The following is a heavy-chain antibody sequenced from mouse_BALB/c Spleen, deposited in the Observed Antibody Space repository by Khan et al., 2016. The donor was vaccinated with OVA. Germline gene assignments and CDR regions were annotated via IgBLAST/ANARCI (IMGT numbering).Heavy chain of an antibody. CDR3: ARVDYGYGFAY. J-gene: IGHJ3*01. V-gene: IGHV7-3*02. CDR1: GFTFTDYY. CDR2: IRKKASGYTT. Sequence: EVELVESGGGLVQPGGSLRLSCATPGFTFTDYYMSWVRQPPGKALEWLGFIRKKASGYTTEYSASVKGRFTISRDNSQSILYLQMNTLRAEDSATCYCARVDYGYGFAYWGQGTLVTVSA. D-gene: IGHD1-2*01.